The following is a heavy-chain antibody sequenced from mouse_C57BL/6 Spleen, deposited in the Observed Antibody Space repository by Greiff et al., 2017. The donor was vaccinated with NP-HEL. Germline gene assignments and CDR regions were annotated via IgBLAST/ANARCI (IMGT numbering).Heavy chain of an antibody. CDR2: ISDGGSYT. CDR1: GFTFSSYA. D-gene: IGHD1-1*01. Sequence: EVKVEESGGGLVKPGGSLKLSCAASGFTFSSYAMSWVRQTPEKRLEWVATISDGGSYTYYPDNVKGRFTISRDNAKNNLYLQMSHLKSEDTAMYYCARRGTVVAYYAMDYWGQGTSVTVSS. V-gene: IGHV5-4*03. J-gene: IGHJ4*01. CDR3: ARRGTVVAYYAMDY.